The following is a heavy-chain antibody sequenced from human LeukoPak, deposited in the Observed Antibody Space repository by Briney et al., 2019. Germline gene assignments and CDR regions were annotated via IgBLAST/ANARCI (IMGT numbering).Heavy chain of an antibody. CDR3: ATYCSSTSCYFHDI. J-gene: IGHJ3*02. CDR1: GGSISSGGYY. CDR2: IYHSGST. V-gene: IGHV4-30-2*03. D-gene: IGHD2-2*01. Sequence: ASQTLSLTCTVSGGSISSGGYYWSWIRQPPGKGLEWIGSIYHSGSTYYNPSLKSRVTISVDTSKNQFSLKLSSVTAADTAVYYCATYCSSTSCYFHDIWGQGTMVTVSS.